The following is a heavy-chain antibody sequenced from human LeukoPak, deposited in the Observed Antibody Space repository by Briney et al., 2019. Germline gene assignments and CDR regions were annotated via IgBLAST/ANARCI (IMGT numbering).Heavy chain of an antibody. CDR1: GFTFDDYG. CDR2: INWNGGST. D-gene: IGHD6-13*01. J-gene: IGHJ6*03. Sequence: PGGSLRLSCAASGFTFDDYGMSWVRQAPGKGLEWVSGINWNGGSTGYADSVKGRFTISRDNAKNSLYLQMNSLRAEDTALYYCARVASSSWYVTDYYLEVWGKGATVTVSS. CDR3: ARVASSSWYVTDYYLEV. V-gene: IGHV3-20*04.